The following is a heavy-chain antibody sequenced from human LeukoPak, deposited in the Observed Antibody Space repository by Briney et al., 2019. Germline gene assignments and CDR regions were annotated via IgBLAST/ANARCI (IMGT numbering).Heavy chain of an antibody. V-gene: IGHV1-8*03. D-gene: IGHD2-15*01. CDR3: ARVYCSGGSCYSGPIHFDY. Sequence: ASVKVSCKASGYTFTSYDINWVRQATGQGLEWMGWMNPNSGNTGYAQKFQGRVTITRNTSISTAYMELSRLRSDDTAVYYCARVYCSGGSCYSGPIHFDYWGQGTLVTVSS. CDR1: GYTFTSYD. J-gene: IGHJ4*02. CDR2: MNPNSGNT.